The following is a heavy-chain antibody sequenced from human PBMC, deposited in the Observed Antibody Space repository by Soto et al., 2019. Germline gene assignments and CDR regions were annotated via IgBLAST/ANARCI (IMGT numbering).Heavy chain of an antibody. CDR1: GFIFSSYG. CDR3: AKDLTDIVLMVYARVTSYYYYGMDV. V-gene: IGHV3-30*18. Sequence: PGGSLRLSCAVSGFIFSSYGMHWVRQAPGKGLEWVAVISHDGSNKYYADSVKGRLTISRDNSKNTLYLQMNSLRADDTAVYYCAKDLTDIVLMVYARVTSYYYYGMDVWGQGTTVTVSS. J-gene: IGHJ6*02. D-gene: IGHD2-8*01. CDR2: ISHDGSNK.